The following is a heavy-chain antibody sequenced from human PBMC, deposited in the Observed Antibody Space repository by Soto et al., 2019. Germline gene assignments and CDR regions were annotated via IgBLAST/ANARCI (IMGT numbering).Heavy chain of an antibody. Sequence: EVQLVESGGGLVQPGGSLRLSCAASGFTFSSYWMSWVRQAPGKGLEWVAKIKQDGSEKYYGDSVKGRFTISRDTAKNSLYLKMNSLRAEDTAVYYCARSIAARLNWFDPWGQGTLVTVSS. CDR3: ARSIAARLNWFDP. J-gene: IGHJ5*02. V-gene: IGHV3-7*01. CDR1: GFTFSSYW. D-gene: IGHD6-6*01. CDR2: IKQDGSEK.